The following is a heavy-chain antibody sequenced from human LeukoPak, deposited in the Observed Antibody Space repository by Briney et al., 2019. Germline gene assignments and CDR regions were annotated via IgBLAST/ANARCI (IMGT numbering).Heavy chain of an antibody. V-gene: IGHV3-66*01. D-gene: IGHD3-10*01. J-gene: IGHJ4*02. CDR2: VYGGDTT. CDR3: ARDEAGESRTSPVVRGVTFDY. CDR1: GFTVSSNY. Sequence: GGSLRLSCAASGFTVSSNYMSWVRQAPGKGLEWVSVVYGGDTTYYADSVKGRFTVSRDNFKNTVYLEMNSLRAEDTAVYYCARDEAGESRTSPVVRGVTFDYWGQGTLVTVSS.